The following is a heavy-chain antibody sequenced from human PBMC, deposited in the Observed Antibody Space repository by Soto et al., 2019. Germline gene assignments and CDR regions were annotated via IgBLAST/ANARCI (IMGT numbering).Heavy chain of an antibody. D-gene: IGHD2-2*01. CDR1: GASISTYY. Sequence: QVQLRESGPGLVNPSETLSLSCTVSGASISTYYWSWIRQPPGKGQEWIGYIFYSGNTIYNPALKSRVTISVDTSKNQFHLQLSAVTAADSAMCYCACDASFNWFDPWGQGTLVTVSS. J-gene: IGHJ5*02. CDR2: IFYSGNT. CDR3: ACDASFNWFDP. V-gene: IGHV4-59*01.